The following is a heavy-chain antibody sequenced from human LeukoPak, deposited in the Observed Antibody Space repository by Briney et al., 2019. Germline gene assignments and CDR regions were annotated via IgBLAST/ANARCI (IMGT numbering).Heavy chain of an antibody. CDR2: ISGSGGST. D-gene: IGHD6-13*01. Sequence: PGGSLRLSCAASGFTFSSYAMRWVRQAPGKGLEWVSAISGSGGSTYYADSVKGRFTISRDNSKNTLYLQMDSLRAEDTAVYYCAKDRAYSSSWYNYWGQGTLVTVSS. J-gene: IGHJ4*02. V-gene: IGHV3-23*01. CDR1: GFTFSSYA. CDR3: AKDRAYSSSWYNY.